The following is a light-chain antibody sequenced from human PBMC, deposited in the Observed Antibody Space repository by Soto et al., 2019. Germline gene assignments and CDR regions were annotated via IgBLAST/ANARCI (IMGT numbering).Light chain of an antibody. CDR1: QSVLYSSNNKNY. V-gene: IGKV4-1*01. CDR3: QQSASTPLT. CDR2: ATS. J-gene: IGKJ4*01. Sequence: DIVMTQSPDSLAVSLGERATINCKSSQSVLYSSNNKNYLARYQQKPGKAPNLLIYATSTLQSGVSSRFSGSGSGTEFTLTISGLQPEDFATYYCQQSASTPLTFGGGTKVEIK.